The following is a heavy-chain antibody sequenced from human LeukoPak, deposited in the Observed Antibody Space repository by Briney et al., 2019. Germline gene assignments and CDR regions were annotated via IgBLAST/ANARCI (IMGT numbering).Heavy chain of an antibody. V-gene: IGHV3-23*01. CDR2: ITGGGEST. CDR1: GPTFETSA. Sequence: PGGSPRPSCAPSGPTFETSAMSWVRHAPGKGREWVAAITGGGESTYYADSVKGRFTISRDNSKKTLFLQVNSLRAEDTAVYFCAKNIRDQLRCGFNYWGQGTVVTVSS. D-gene: IGHD2-2*01. J-gene: IGHJ4*02. CDR3: AKNIRDQLRCGFNY.